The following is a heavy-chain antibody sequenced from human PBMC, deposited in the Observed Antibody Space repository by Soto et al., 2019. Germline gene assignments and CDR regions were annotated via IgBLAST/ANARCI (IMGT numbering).Heavy chain of an antibody. D-gene: IGHD3-3*01. CDR1: GYSFTSYW. V-gene: IGHV5-51*01. CDR3: AKDLRRARTHVLRFLEWLSYFDY. J-gene: IGHJ4*02. Sequence: GESLKISGKGSGYSFTSYWIGWVRQMPGKGLEWMGIIYPGDSDTRYSPSFQGQVTISADKSISTAYLQWSSLKASDTAMYYCAKDLRRARTHVLRFLEWLSYFDYWGQGTLVTVSS. CDR2: IYPGDSDT.